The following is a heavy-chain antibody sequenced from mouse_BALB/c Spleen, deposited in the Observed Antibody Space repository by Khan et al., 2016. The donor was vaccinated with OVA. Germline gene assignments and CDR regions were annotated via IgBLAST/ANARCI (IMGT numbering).Heavy chain of an antibody. CDR1: GYSFTGYF. CDR2: INPHVGKT. D-gene: IGHD1-1*01. V-gene: IGHV1-20*02. J-gene: IGHJ2*01. Sequence: VQLQQSGPELVKPGASVKISCKASGYSFTGYFMNWVMQSHGKSLEWIGRINPHVGKTFYNQKFKDKATLTVDESSSTAHMELRSLASEDSAVYYCARIYRSDFDYWGQGTTLTVSS. CDR3: ARIYRSDFDY.